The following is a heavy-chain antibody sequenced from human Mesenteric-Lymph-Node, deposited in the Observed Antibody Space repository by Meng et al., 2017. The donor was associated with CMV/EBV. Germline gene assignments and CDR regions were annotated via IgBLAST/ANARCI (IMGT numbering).Heavy chain of an antibody. Sequence: GESLKISCAASGFIFSSYAMSWVRQAPGKGLEWVSVIYGGDSSTNYADSVKGRFTISRDNAKNTVYLQMNSLRAEDTAVYYCARIGSSSPYFDYWGQGTLVTVSS. CDR2: IYGGDSST. CDR3: ARIGSSSPYFDY. V-gene: IGHV3-23*03. CDR1: GFIFSSYA. J-gene: IGHJ4*02. D-gene: IGHD6-6*01.